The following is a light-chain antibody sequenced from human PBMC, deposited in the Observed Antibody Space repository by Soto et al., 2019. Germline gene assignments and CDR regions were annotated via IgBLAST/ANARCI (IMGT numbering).Light chain of an antibody. Sequence: QSALTQPASVSGSPGQSITISCTGASSDIGVYNYVSWYQQHPGRVPKLIIYEVTNRPSGVSNRFSGSKSGNTASLTISGLQAGDEADYYCSSYTTSSTRLFGGGTKLTVL. CDR2: EVT. V-gene: IGLV2-14*01. CDR3: SSYTTSSTRL. CDR1: SSDIGVYNY. J-gene: IGLJ2*01.